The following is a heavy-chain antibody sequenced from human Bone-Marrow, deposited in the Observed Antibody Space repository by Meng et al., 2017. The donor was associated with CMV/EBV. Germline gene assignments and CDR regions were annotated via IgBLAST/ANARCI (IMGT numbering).Heavy chain of an antibody. V-gene: IGHV3-66*02. CDR1: GFTVSSNY. J-gene: IGHJ5*02. CDR3: ARVAYGDYVIWFDP. CDR2: IYSGGST. D-gene: IGHD4-17*01. Sequence: GESLKISCAASGFTVSSNYMSWVRQAPGKGLEWVSVIYSGGSTYYADSVKGRFTISRDNSKNTLYLQMNSLRAEDTAVYYCARVAYGDYVIWFDPWGQGTRVTVSS.